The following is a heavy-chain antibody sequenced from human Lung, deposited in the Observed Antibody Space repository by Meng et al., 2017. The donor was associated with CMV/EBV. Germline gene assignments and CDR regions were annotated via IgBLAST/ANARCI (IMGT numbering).Heavy chain of an antibody. D-gene: IGHD1-7*01. CDR3: ARGSWNYLHCDH. CDR1: GYTLTRYV. CDR2: INADNGKT. J-gene: IGHJ4*02. V-gene: IGHV1-3*01. Sequence: ASVXVSCKASGYTLTRYVMHWVRQAPGQRLEWMGWINADNGKTKYSQKFQGRVTITTDTSASTAYMELSGLKSEDTAVYYCARGSWNYLHCDHGGQGTLVTVSS.